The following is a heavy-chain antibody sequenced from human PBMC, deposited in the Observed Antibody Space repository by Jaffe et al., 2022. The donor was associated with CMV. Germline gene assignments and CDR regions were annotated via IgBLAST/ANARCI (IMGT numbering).Heavy chain of an antibody. V-gene: IGHV3-48*03. Sequence: EVQLVESGGGLVQPGGSLRLSCAASGFTFSSYEMNWVRQAPGKGLEWVSYISSSGSTIYYADSVKGRFTISRDNAKNSLYLQMNSLRAEDTAVYYCATLGPRVATIDIGGYYYYMDVWGKGTTVTVSS. CDR2: ISSSGSTI. J-gene: IGHJ6*03. CDR1: GFTFSSYE. D-gene: IGHD5-12*01. CDR3: ATLGPRVATIDIGGYYYYMDV.